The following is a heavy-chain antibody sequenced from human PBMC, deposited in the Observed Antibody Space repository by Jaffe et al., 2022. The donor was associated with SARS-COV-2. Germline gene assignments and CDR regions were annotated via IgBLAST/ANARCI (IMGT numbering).Heavy chain of an antibody. CDR2: ISSSSTI. J-gene: IGHJ4*02. D-gene: IGHD6-19*01. CDR1: GFTFSSNS. Sequence: EVQLVESGGGLVQPGGSLRLSCAASGFTFSSNSMNWVRQAPGKGLEWLSYISSSSTIYYADSVKGRFTISRDNAKNSLYLQMNSLRDEDTAVYYCAREEYTSGWSCDFWGQGTLVTVSS. V-gene: IGHV3-48*02. CDR3: AREEYTSGWSCDF.